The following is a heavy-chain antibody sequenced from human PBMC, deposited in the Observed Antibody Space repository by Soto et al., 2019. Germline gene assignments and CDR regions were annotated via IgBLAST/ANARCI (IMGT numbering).Heavy chain of an antibody. CDR3: AKLLTTVTTYYYYGMDV. J-gene: IGHJ6*02. CDR2: ISGSGGST. V-gene: IGHV3-23*01. D-gene: IGHD4-17*01. CDR1: GFTFSSYA. Sequence: EEQLLESGGGLVQPGGSLRLSCAASGFTFSSYAMSWVRQAPGKGLEWVSAISGSGGSTYYADSVKGRFTISRDNSKNTLYLQMNSLRAEDTAVYYCAKLLTTVTTYYYYGMDVWGQGTTVTVSS.